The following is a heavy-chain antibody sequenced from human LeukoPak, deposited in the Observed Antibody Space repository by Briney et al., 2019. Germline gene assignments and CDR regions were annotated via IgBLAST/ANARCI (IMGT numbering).Heavy chain of an antibody. CDR1: GYTFTSYG. J-gene: IGHJ6*03. CDR3: ARDHWNDPLDYYYMDV. Sequence: ASVKVSCNASGYTFTSYGISWVRQAPGQGLEWMGWISAYNGNTNYAQKLQGRVTMTTDTSTSTAYMELRSLRSDDTAVYYCARDHWNDPLDYYYMDVWGKGTTVTVSS. D-gene: IGHD1-1*01. V-gene: IGHV1-18*01. CDR2: ISAYNGNT.